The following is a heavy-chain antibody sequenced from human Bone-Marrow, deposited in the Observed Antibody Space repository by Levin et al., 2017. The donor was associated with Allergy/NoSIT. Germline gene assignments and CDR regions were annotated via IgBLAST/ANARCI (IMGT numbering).Heavy chain of an antibody. CDR2: IYYSGST. V-gene: IGHV4-39*01. CDR3: AIGYFSGGYDP. CDR1: GGSFNSSSYY. D-gene: IGHD6-19*01. J-gene: IGHJ5*02. Sequence: SETLSLTCSVSGGSFNSSSYYWGWIRQPPGKGLEWIGTIYYSGSTYYNPSLKSRVTISVDTSKNQFSLRLSSVTATDTAVYYCAIGYFSGGYDPWGQGTLVTVSS.